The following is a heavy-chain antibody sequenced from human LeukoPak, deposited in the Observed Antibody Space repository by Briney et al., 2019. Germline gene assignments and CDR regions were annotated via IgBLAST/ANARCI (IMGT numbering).Heavy chain of an antibody. J-gene: IGHJ4*02. CDR2: IYTSGST. CDR1: GGSIYNYY. D-gene: IGHD3-22*01. Sequence: SETPSLTCTVSGGSIYNYYWSWIRQPAGKGLEWIGRIYTSGSTDYSPSLKSRVTMSLDTSKNQFTLNLYSVTAADTAVYFCARESKTYDGSGYYHDSWGQGTLVTVSS. CDR3: ARESKTYDGSGYYHDS. V-gene: IGHV4-4*07.